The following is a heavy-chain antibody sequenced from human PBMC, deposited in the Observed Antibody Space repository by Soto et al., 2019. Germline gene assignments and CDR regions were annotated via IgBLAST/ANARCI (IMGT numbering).Heavy chain of an antibody. D-gene: IGHD6-13*01. V-gene: IGHV3-11*06. CDR2: ISGTDPYM. CDR3: ARGSSVRGMNG. J-gene: IGHJ6*02. Sequence: PGGSLRLSGAAFGFTFSDFYMSWVRQAPGKGLEWVAYISGTDPYMKYADAVRGRFTISRDNAKNSVYLQMNSLRDDDTAVYYCARGSSVRGMNGCGQGTTVTVSS. CDR1: GFTFSDFY.